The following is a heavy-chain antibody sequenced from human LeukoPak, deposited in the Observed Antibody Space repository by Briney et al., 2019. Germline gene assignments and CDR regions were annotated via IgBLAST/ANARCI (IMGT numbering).Heavy chain of an antibody. J-gene: IGHJ4*02. CDR1: GFTFSNHW. CDR2: INSDMSST. CDR3: ARDIAVSGNYFDY. Sequence: PGGSLRLSCAASGFTFSNHWMHWVRQAPGKGLVWVSRINSDMSSTNYADSVKGRFTISRDNAKNTLYLQMNSLRAEDTAVYYCARDIAVSGNYFDYWGQGTQVTVSS. D-gene: IGHD6-19*01. V-gene: IGHV3-74*01.